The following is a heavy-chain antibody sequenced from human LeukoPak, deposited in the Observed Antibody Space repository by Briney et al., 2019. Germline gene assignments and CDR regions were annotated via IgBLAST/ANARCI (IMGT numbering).Heavy chain of an antibody. V-gene: IGHV1-69*06. Sequence: GASVKVSCKASGGTFSSYAISRVRQAPGQGLEWMGRIIPIFGTANYAQKFQGRVTITADKSTSTAYMELSGLRPEDTAVYYCAKGSGYEAQYYYYYMDVWGKGTTVTISS. CDR2: IIPIFGTA. D-gene: IGHD5-12*01. CDR1: GGTFSSYA. J-gene: IGHJ6*03. CDR3: AKGSGYEAQYYYYYMDV.